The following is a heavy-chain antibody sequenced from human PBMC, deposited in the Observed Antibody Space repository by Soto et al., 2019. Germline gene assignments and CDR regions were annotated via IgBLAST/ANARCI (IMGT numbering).Heavy chain of an antibody. CDR2: IFTRDSET. CDR1: GHLFNNHW. Sequence: GESLKISCKGPGHLFNNHWIGWVRQTPGKGLGWMGLIFTRDSETKTSPSFQGHVSFSVDNSINTVYLQWTSLKTTDTGIYFCARGYFDSRHGYDLWGQGTLVTVS. D-gene: IGHD3-9*01. J-gene: IGHJ5*02. V-gene: IGHV5-51*01. CDR3: ARGYFDSRHGYDL.